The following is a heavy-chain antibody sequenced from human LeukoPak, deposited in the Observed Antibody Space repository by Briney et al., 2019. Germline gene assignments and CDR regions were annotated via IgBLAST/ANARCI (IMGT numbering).Heavy chain of an antibody. V-gene: IGHV6-1*01. J-gene: IGHJ4*02. D-gene: IGHD5/OR15-5a*01. CDR2: TYYRSKWYY. CDR3: GRDPVVGSTIFDY. CDR1: GDSVSSNSAA. Sequence: SQTLSLTCAISGDSVSSNSAAWNWIRQSPSRGLEWLGRTYYRSKWYYDYAVAVKSRISINPDTSKNQFSLQLSSVTPEDTAVYYCGRDPVVGSTIFDYRGQGTLVTVAS.